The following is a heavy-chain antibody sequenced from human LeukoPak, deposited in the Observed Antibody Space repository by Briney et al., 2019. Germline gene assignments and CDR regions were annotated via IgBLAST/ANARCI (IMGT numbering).Heavy chain of an antibody. CDR2: IYHSGST. CDR3: AREGKAVAGLDY. Sequence: KPSETLSLTCAVSGGSISSFYWSWIRQPPGEGLEWIGYIYHSGSTKYNPSLKSRVTISVDTSKNQFSLKLSSVTAADTAVYYCAREGKAVAGLDYWGQGTLVTVSS. J-gene: IGHJ4*02. CDR1: GGSISSFY. V-gene: IGHV4-59*01. D-gene: IGHD6-19*01.